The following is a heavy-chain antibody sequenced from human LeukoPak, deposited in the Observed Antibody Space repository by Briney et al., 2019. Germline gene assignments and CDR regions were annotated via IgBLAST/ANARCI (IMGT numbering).Heavy chain of an antibody. D-gene: IGHD3-22*01. CDR3: AKDHRTVVITSDAFDI. Sequence: PGGSLRLSCAASGFTFSSYAMSWVRQAPGKGLEWVSAISGSGGSAYYADSVKGRFTISRDNSKNTLYLQMNSLRAEDTAVYYCAKDHRTVVITSDAFDIWRQGTMVTVSS. CDR2: ISGSGGSA. J-gene: IGHJ3*02. CDR1: GFTFSSYA. V-gene: IGHV3-23*01.